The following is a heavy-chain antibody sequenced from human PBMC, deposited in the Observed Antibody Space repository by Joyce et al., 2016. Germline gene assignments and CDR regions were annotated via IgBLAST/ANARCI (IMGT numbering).Heavy chain of an antibody. V-gene: IGHV3-30*04. CDR2: RSYDGIKE. Sequence: QVQLVESGGGVVQPGRSLRLSCAASGFTFSNNAMHWVRQAPGKGLDWLAVRSYDGIKEKYADSVNGRFTISRDNSKNTLYLQMNSLRAEDTAVYYCARDLLLWFGEFSGWFDPWGQGTLVTVSA. CDR3: ARDLLLWFGEFSGWFDP. D-gene: IGHD3-10*01. J-gene: IGHJ5*02. CDR1: GFTFSNNA.